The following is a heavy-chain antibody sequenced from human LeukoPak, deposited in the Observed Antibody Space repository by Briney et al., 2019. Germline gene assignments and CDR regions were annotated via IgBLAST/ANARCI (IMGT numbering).Heavy chain of an antibody. V-gene: IGHV4-59*01. J-gene: IGHJ4*02. D-gene: IGHD5-24*01. CDR1: GGSISYYY. CDR2: IYYSGST. Sequence: SETLSLTCTVSGGSISYYYWNWIRQPPGKGLEWIGYIYYSGSTNYNPSLKSRVTISVDTSKNQFSLKLSSVTAADTAVYYCARGVATITNWGQGTLVTVSP. CDR3: ARGVATITN.